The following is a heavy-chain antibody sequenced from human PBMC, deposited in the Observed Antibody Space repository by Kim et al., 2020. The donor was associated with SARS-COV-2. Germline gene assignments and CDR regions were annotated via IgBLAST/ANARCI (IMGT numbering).Heavy chain of an antibody. CDR3: AKDRYDILTAYEAGCDY. CDR1: GFSFSDYW. D-gene: IGHD3-9*01. J-gene: IGHJ4*01. CDR2: INRDGVST. V-gene: IGHV3-74*01. Sequence: GGSLRLSCAASGFSFSDYWMHWVRQAPGKGLVWVSPINRDGVSTTYAGSVKGRFTISRDNAKNTLYLQMNSLRAEDTAVYYCAKDRYDILTAYEAGCDY.